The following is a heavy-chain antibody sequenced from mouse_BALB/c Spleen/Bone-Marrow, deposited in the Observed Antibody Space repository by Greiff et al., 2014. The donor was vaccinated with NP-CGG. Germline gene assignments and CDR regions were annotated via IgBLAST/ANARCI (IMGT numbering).Heavy chain of an antibody. J-gene: IGHJ4*01. D-gene: IGHD1-1*01. CDR1: GFSLTSYG. V-gene: IGHV2-9*02. CDR3: ARVYGSSYDPYYYAMDY. Sequence: QVQLKQSGPGLVAPSQSLSITCTVSGFSLTSYGVYWARQPPGKGLEWLGVIWAGGSTNYNSGLMSRLSISKDNSKSQVLLKMNSLQTDDPAMYYCARVYGSSYDPYYYAMDYWGQGTSVTVSS. CDR2: IWAGGST.